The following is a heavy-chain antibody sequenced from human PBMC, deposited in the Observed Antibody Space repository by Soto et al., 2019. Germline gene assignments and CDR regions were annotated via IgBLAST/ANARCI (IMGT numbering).Heavy chain of an antibody. J-gene: IGHJ5*02. CDR1: GGSISSSSYY. CDR3: ARHEVDYDFWSGYLNWFDP. Sequence: QLQLQESGPGLVKPSETLSLTCTVSGGSISSSSYYWGWIRQPPGKGLEWIGSIYYSGSTYYNPSPKSRVTISVDTSKNQFSLKLSSVTAADTAVYYCARHEVDYDFWSGYLNWFDPWGQGTLVTVSS. D-gene: IGHD3-3*01. V-gene: IGHV4-39*01. CDR2: IYYSGST.